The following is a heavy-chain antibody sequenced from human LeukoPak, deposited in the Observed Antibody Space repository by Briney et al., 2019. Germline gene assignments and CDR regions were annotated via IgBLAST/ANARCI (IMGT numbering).Heavy chain of an antibody. J-gene: IGHJ3*02. D-gene: IGHD3-22*01. CDR3: ARGYYYNSRAFSVDAFDI. CDR2: IYTGGST. CDR1: GLTFSNYY. V-gene: IGHV3-53*01. Sequence: GGSLRLSCAASGLTFSNYYMSWVRQAPGKGLEWVSVIYTGGSTYYSDSVKGRFTISRDNSKNTLYLQMNSLRAEDTAVYYCARGYYYNSRAFSVDAFDIWGLGTMVTVSS.